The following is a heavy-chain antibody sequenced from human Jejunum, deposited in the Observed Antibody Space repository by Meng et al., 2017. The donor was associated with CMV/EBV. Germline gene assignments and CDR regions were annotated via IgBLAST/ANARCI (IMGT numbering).Heavy chain of an antibody. CDR3: VKEGPHYINGVCPAFDI. CDR1: NFADYT. J-gene: IGHJ3*02. D-gene: IGHD2-8*01. CDR2: GSREGYIA. V-gene: IGHV3-43*01. Sequence: NFADYTMHWVRRVPGEGLEWVSLGSREGYIAYYADSMKGRFTISRDNSKNSLYLHMNSVRTEDTALYYCVKEGPHYINGVCPAFDIWSQGTMVTVSS.